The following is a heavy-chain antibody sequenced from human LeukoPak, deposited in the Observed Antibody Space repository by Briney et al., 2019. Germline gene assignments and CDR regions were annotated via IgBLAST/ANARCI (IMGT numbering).Heavy chain of an antibody. CDR1: GFTLSTYW. V-gene: IGHV3-7*01. Sequence: GGSLRLSCAASGFTLSTYWMSWVRQAPGKGLEWVAHIKQDGSQGYYVDSVRGRFTISRDNAKNSLNLQMNYLRSDDTAVYYCARGVPYPSWSGPHYSDDWGQGILVTVSS. D-gene: IGHD3-3*01. CDR2: IKQDGSQG. J-gene: IGHJ4*02. CDR3: ARGVPYPSWSGPHYSDD.